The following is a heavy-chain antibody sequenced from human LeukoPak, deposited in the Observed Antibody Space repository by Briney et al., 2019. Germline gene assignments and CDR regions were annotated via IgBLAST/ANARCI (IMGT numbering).Heavy chain of an antibody. J-gene: IGHJ3*02. D-gene: IGHD2-21*01. CDR3: ARDRIPKIKVDAFDI. CDR2: IKQDGSEK. CDR1: GFTFSSYW. V-gene: IGHV3-7*03. Sequence: GGSLRLSCAASGFTFSSYWMSWVRQAPGKGLEWVANIKQDGSEKYYVDSVKGRFIISRDNSKKTLYLQMNSLRAEDTAVYYCARDRIPKIKVDAFDIWGHGTMVTVSS.